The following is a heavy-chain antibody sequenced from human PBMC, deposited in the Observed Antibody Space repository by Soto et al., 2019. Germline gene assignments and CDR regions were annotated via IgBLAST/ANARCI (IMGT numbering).Heavy chain of an antibody. J-gene: IGHJ4*02. CDR1: GGSISSGDYY. D-gene: IGHD3-3*01. CDR2: IYYSGST. CDR3: ARGGYYDLWISFDY. V-gene: IGHV4-30-4*01. Sequence: SETLSLTCTVSGGSISSGDYYWSWIRQPPGKGLEWIGYIYYSGSTYYNPSLKSRVTISVDTSKNQFSLKLSSVTAADTAVYYCARGGYYDLWISFDYWGQGTLVTVSS.